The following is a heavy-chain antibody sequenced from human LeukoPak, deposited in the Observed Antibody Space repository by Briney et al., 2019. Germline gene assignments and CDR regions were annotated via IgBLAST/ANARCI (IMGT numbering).Heavy chain of an antibody. CDR1: GGSISSSSYY. CDR2: IYYSGST. D-gene: IGHD2-2*01. Sequence: PSETLSLTCTVSGGSISSSSYYWGWIRQPPGMGLEWIGSIYYSGSTYYNPSLKSRVTISVDTSKNQFSLKLSSVTAADTAVYYCAGYHIVVVPAAKFGWFDPCGQGTLVTVSS. CDR3: AGYHIVVVPAAKFGWFDP. V-gene: IGHV4-39*07. J-gene: IGHJ5*02.